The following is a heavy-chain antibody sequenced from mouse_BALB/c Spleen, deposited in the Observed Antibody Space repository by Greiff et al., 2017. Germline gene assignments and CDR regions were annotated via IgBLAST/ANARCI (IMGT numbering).Heavy chain of an antibody. CDR3: ARRGVLYAMDY. CDR2: ISYSGST. Sequence: DVKLVESGPGLVKPSQSLSLTCTVTGYSITSDYAWNWIRQFPGNKLEWMGYISYSGSTSYNPSLKSRISITRDTSKNQFFLQLNSVTTEDTATYYCARRGVLYAMDYWGQGTSVTVSS. CDR1: GYSITSDYA. V-gene: IGHV3-2*02. J-gene: IGHJ4*01.